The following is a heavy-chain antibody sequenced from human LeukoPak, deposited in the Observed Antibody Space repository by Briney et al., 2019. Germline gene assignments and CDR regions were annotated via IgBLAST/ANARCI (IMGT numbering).Heavy chain of an antibody. D-gene: IGHD3-3*01. CDR1: GYTFTSYY. Sequence: ASVKVSCKASGYTFTSYYMHWVRQAPGQGLEWMGIINPSGGSTSYAQKFQGRVTMTRDTSTSTVYMELSSLRSEDTAVYYCATSNRITIFGVVIITHYYYGMDVRGQGTTVTVSS. J-gene: IGHJ6*02. V-gene: IGHV1-46*01. CDR2: INPSGGST. CDR3: ATSNRITIFGVVIITHYYYGMDV.